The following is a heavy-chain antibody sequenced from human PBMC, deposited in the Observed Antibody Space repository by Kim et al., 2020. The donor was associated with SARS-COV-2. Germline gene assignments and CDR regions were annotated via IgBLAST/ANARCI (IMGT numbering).Heavy chain of an antibody. V-gene: IGHV1-2*02. CDR1: GYTFTDYY. CDR3: ARGWADNSFDS. Sequence: ASVKVSCKASGYTFTDYYIHWVRQAPGQGLEWMGWINANSGGTHYAQKFRGRVTMTTDTSINTAHMELSGLRSDDTAFCYCARGWADNSFDSWGQGTLVTVSS. D-gene: IGHD6-13*01. CDR2: INANSGGT. J-gene: IGHJ4*02.